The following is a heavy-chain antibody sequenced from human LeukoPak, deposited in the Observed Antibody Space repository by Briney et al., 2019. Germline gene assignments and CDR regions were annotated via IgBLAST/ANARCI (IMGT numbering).Heavy chain of an antibody. Sequence: PGGSLRLSCAASGFTFSSYSMNWVRQAPGKGLEWVSSISSSSSYIYYADSVKGRFTISRDNAKNSLYLQMNSLRAEDTAVYYCAKDSGYDLILDYWGQGTLVTVSS. D-gene: IGHD5-12*01. J-gene: IGHJ4*02. CDR1: GFTFSSYS. CDR2: ISSSSSYI. V-gene: IGHV3-21*01. CDR3: AKDSGYDLILDY.